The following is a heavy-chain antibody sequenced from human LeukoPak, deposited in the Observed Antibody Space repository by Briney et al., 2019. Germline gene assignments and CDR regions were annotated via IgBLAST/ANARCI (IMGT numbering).Heavy chain of an antibody. CDR1: GYTFTGYY. Sequence: ASVKVSCKASGYTFTGYYMHWVRQAPGQGLEWMGWINPNSGGTNYAQKLQGRVTMTTDTSTSTAYMELRSLRSDDTAVYYCARELDYYDSSGYQDYWGQGTLVTVSS. J-gene: IGHJ4*02. CDR3: ARELDYYDSSGYQDY. V-gene: IGHV1-2*02. D-gene: IGHD3-22*01. CDR2: INPNSGGT.